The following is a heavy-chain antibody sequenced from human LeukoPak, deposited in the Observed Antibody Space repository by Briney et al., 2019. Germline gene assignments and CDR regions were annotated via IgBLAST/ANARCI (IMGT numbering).Heavy chain of an antibody. D-gene: IGHD6-6*01. CDR3: ARDPRYRYSSSSGGFDP. CDR1: GGSISSGSYY. CDR2: IYTSGST. Sequence: PSQTLSLTCTVSGGSISSGSYYWSWIRQPAGKGLEWIGRIYTSGSTNYNPSLKSRVTISVDTSKNQFSLKLSSVTAADTAVYYCARDPRYRYSSSSGGFDPWGQGTLVTVSS. J-gene: IGHJ5*02. V-gene: IGHV4-61*02.